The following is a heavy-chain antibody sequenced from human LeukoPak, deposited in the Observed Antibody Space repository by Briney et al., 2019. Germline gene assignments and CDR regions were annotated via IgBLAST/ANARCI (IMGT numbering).Heavy chain of an antibody. CDR1: GYTFTNYG. V-gene: IGHV1-18*01. J-gene: IGHJ4*02. Sequence: ASVKVSCKSSGYTFTNYGISWVRQAPGQGLEWMGWISAYNGNTNYAQKLQGRVTMTTDTSTSTAYMELRSLRSDDTAVYYCARLPNQYSSYDYWGQGTLVTVSS. CDR3: ARLPNQYSSYDY. D-gene: IGHD6-6*01. CDR2: ISAYNGNT.